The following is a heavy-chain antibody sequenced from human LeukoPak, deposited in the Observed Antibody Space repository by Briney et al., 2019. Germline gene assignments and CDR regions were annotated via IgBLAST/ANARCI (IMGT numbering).Heavy chain of an antibody. CDR2: ISNGNT. D-gene: IGHD6-19*01. J-gene: IGHJ4*02. V-gene: IGHV3-23*01. CDR3: AKTTAGYSSGRYPGWPVDY. CDR1: GFPFSYHA. Sequence: PGGSLRLSCAASGFPFSYHAMSWVRQPPGKGLEWVSAISNGNTYYADSVRGRFTISRDDSKNMVYLQLNSLRADDTAVYYCAKTTAGYSSGRYPGWPVDYWGQGTLVTVSS.